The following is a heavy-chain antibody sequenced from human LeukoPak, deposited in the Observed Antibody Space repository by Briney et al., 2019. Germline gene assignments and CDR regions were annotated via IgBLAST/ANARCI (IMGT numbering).Heavy chain of an antibody. V-gene: IGHV3-43*01. J-gene: IGHJ6*03. CDR1: GFTFDYYT. CDR2: TSWDGGST. Sequence: GGSLRLSCAASGFTFDYYTMHWVRQAPGKGLEWVSLTSWDGGSTYYADSVKGRFIISRDNSKNSLYLQMNSLRTEDTALYYCAKDLRGHNRMGYCMDVWGKGTTVTVSS. D-gene: IGHD1-14*01. CDR3: AKDLRGHNRMGYCMDV.